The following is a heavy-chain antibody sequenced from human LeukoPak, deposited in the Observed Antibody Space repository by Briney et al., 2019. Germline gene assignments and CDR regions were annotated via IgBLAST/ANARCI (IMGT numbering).Heavy chain of an antibody. D-gene: IGHD2-8*02. Sequence: SETLSLTCTVSGGSMSNNYWSWIRQPAGKGLEWIGRIHSSGSTNYNPTLKSRVTMSIDTSKNEFSLKLTSVTAADTAVYYCARGRPLVGSPIAFDIWGQGTMVTVSS. CDR1: GGSMSNNY. V-gene: IGHV4-4*07. CDR3: ARGRPLVGSPIAFDI. J-gene: IGHJ3*02. CDR2: IHSSGST.